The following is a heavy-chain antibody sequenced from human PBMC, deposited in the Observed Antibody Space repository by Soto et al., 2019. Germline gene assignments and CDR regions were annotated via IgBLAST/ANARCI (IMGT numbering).Heavy chain of an antibody. Sequence: SVKVSCKASGGTFSSYAISWVRQAPGQGLEWMGGIIPIFGTANYAQKFQGRVTITADESTSTAYMELSSLRSEDTAVYYCARELVGAPSSRGSPYYYYGMDVWGQGTTVTSP. J-gene: IGHJ6*02. D-gene: IGHD1-26*01. V-gene: IGHV1-69*13. CDR2: IIPIFGTA. CDR3: ARELVGAPSSRGSPYYYYGMDV. CDR1: GGTFSSYA.